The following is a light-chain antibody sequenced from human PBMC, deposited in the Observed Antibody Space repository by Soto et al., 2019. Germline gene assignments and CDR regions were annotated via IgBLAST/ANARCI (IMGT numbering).Light chain of an antibody. CDR1: SSDVGSYNL. CDR2: EVS. Sequence: QSALTQPASVSGSPGQSITISCTGTSSDVGSYNLVSWYQQHPGKAPKVMIYEVSKRPSGVPNRFSGSKSGNTASLTISGLQAEDEADYYCCSYARISTYVFGTGTKLTV. CDR3: CSYARISTYV. V-gene: IGLV2-23*02. J-gene: IGLJ1*01.